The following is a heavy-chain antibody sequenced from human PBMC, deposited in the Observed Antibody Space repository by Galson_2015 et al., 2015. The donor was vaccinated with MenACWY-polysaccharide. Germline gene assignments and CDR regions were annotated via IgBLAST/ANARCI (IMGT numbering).Heavy chain of an antibody. D-gene: IGHD3-10*01. CDR3: ARDNMWFGVSRVEIDY. CDR2: TSYDGHKK. CDR1: GFSFRDYA. Sequence: SLRLSCAASGFSFRDYAMHWVRQAPGKGLEWVAVTSYDGHKKYYGDSVKGRFTISRDNSKNTLYLQMDTLRAEDTGVYYCARDNMWFGVSRVEIDYWGQGILVTVSS. V-gene: IGHV3-30*04. J-gene: IGHJ4*02.